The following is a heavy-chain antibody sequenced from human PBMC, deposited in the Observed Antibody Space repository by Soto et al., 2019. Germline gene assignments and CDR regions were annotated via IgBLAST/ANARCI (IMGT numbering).Heavy chain of an antibody. J-gene: IGHJ4*02. V-gene: IGHV4-4*02. CDR2: IFHHGGA. CDR1: GGSIHSSYW. CDR3: ARSFDY. Sequence: QVQLQESGPGLVKPSGTLSLICDVSGGSIHSSYWWSWVRQPPGRRLEWIGEIFHHGGATYNPSFESRVTISVDKAKNQFYLRLPSVTAADSAIYFCARSFDYWGPGILVTVSS.